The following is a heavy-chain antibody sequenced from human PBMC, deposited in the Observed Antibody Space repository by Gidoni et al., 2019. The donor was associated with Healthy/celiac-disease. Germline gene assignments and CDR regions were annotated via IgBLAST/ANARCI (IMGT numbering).Heavy chain of an antibody. J-gene: IGHJ4*02. D-gene: IGHD2-2*01. CDR3: ARDWGDCSSTSCYSGLDY. V-gene: IGHV3-48*02. Sequence: VQLVESGGGLVQPGGSLRLSCAASGFPFISYSMNWVRQAPGKGLEWVSYISSSSSTIYYADSVKGRFTISRDNAKNSLYLQMNSLRDEDTAVYYCARDWGDCSSTSCYSGLDYWGQGTLVTVSS. CDR2: ISSSSSTI. CDR1: GFPFISYS.